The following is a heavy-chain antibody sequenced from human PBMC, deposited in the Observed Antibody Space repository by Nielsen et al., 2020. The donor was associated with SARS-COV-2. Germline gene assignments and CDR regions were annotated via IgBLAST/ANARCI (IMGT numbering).Heavy chain of an antibody. J-gene: IGHJ4*02. D-gene: IGHD5-18*01. CDR1: GFSVSSHD. V-gene: IGHV3-53*01. CDR2: IYSDGST. Sequence: GGSLRLFCAASGFSVSSHDMNWVRQAPGKGLQWVSLIYSDGSTKYADSVKGRFTISRDNSRNTVYLQMNSLRPEDTAVYYCAREFALRDTAYFDSWGQGTLVTVSS. CDR3: AREFALRDTAYFDS.